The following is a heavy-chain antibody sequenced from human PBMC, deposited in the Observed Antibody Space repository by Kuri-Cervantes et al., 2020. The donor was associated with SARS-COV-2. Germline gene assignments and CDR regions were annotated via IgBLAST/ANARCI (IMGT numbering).Heavy chain of an antibody. V-gene: IGHV3-23*01. J-gene: IGHJ4*02. CDR3: ARGPGVLPTIFGAN. CDR1: GFTFTNCA. Sequence: GGSLRLSCAASGFTFTNCAMNWVRQAPGKGLEWVSDISGSGGRTNYADSVKGRFTISRDNSKNTLYLQMNSLRAEDTAVYYCARGPGVLPTIFGANSGQGTLVTVTS. D-gene: IGHD3-3*01. CDR2: ISGSGGRT.